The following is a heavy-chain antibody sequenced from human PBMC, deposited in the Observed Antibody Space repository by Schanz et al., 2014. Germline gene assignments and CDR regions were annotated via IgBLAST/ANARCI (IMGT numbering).Heavy chain of an antibody. D-gene: IGHD5-12*01. CDR3: ARSRGFDSIFAF. CDR2: ITNKPNNYNT. J-gene: IGHJ4*02. V-gene: IGHV3-72*01. CDR1: GFTFSDHY. Sequence: EVQLVESGGGMVQPGGSLRLSCAASGFTFSDHYMDWVRQAPGKGLEWVGRITNKPNNYNTEYAASVKGRFTISRDDSRNALYLQMNSLRAEDTAVYYCARSRGFDSIFAFWGRGTLVTFSS.